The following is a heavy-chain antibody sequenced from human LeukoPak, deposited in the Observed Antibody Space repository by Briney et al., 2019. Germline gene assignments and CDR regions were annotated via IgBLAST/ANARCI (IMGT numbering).Heavy chain of an antibody. CDR3: ARDSPSDPTGTAMVTGGDY. J-gene: IGHJ4*02. V-gene: IGHV1-69*05. CDR1: GGTFSSYA. Sequence: SVKVSCKVSGGTFSSYAISWVRQAPGQGLEWMGGIIPMFGRANYAQRFQGRVTITRDTSASTAYMELSSLRSEDTAVYYCARDSPSDPTGTAMVTGGDYWGQGTLVTVSS. D-gene: IGHD5-18*01. CDR2: IIPMFGRA.